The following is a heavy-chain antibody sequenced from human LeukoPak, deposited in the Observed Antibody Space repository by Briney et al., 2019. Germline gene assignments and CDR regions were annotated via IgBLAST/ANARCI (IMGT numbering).Heavy chain of an antibody. V-gene: IGHV1-69*05. CDR3: ASSGNDSGYGPDFDY. CDR1: GGTFSSYA. Sequence: GASVKVFCKASGGTFSSYAISWVRQAPGQGLEWMGGIIPIFGTANYAQKFQGRVTITTDESTSTAYMELSSLRSEDTAVYYCASSGNDSGYGPDFDYWGQGTLVTVSS. D-gene: IGHD5-12*01. CDR2: IIPIFGTA. J-gene: IGHJ4*02.